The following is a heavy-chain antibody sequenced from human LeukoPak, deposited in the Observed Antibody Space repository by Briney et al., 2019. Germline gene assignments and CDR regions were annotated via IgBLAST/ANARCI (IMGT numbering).Heavy chain of an antibody. J-gene: IGHJ4*01. CDR1: GFTFSSYS. D-gene: IGHD2-8*01. CDR2: ISSSSYI. CDR3: STDPRLLIY. V-gene: IGHV3-21*04. Sequence: GGSLRLSCAASGFTFSSYSMNWVRQAPGKGLEWVSSISSSSYIYYADSVKGRFTISRDNAKNSLYLQMNSLRPDDTALYYCSTDPRLLIYWGHGTLVTVSS.